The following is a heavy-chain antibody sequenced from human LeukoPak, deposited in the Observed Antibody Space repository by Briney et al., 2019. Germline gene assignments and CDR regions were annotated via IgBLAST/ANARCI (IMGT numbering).Heavy chain of an antibody. CDR3: ARDSVHGYYDSSGYSTLFDY. D-gene: IGHD3-22*01. Sequence: GGSLRLSCTVSGFIFSNFWMNWVRQAPGKGLEWVANIKPDGSEKYYVDSVKGRFTIARDNAKNSLYLQMNSLRAEDTAVYYCARDSVHGYYDSSGYSTLFDYWGQGTLVTVSS. CDR1: GFIFSNFW. J-gene: IGHJ4*02. CDR2: IKPDGSEK. V-gene: IGHV3-7*01.